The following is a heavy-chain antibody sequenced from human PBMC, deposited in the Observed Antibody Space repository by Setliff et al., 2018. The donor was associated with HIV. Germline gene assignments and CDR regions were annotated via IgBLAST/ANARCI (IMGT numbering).Heavy chain of an antibody. CDR1: GFTFSTFS. J-gene: IGHJ4*02. CDR2: ITSRSADI. D-gene: IGHD2-8*01. CDR3: ARVRPLGYCSTGACPPDY. Sequence: GSLRLPCAASGFTFSTFSMSWVRQAPGKGLEWVSSITSRSADIYYADSVRGRFTISRDNARNSLLLQMNSLRADDTAVYYCARVRPLGYCSTGACPPDYWGQGTLVTVSS. V-gene: IGHV3-21*01.